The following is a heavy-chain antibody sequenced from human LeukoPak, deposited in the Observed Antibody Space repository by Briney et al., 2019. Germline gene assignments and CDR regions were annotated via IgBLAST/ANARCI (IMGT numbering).Heavy chain of an antibody. D-gene: IGHD2-2*01. J-gene: IGHJ4*02. CDR2: IGGAGGT. V-gene: IGHV3-23*01. CDR1: GFPFSSYA. Sequence: PGGSLRLSCAASGFPFSSYAMNWVRQAPGKGLEWVAAIGGAGGTFYADSVKGRFTISRDNSKNTLYLQMASLRADDAAVYYCAKGPCSTSCRNFDYWGQGTLVTVSS. CDR3: AKGPCSTSCRNFDY.